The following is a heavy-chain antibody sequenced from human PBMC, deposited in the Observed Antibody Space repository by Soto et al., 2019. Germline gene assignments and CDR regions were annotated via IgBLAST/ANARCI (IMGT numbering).Heavy chain of an antibody. Sequence: AGGSLRLSCAASGFPFSSYSMNWVRQAPGKGLEWVSYISSSSSTIYYADSVKGRFTISRDNAKNSLYLQMNSLRDEDTAVYYWARDLGCFLPGYYYGMDVWGQETTVTVSS. CDR2: ISSSSSTI. CDR3: ARDLGCFLPGYYYGMDV. V-gene: IGHV3-48*02. J-gene: IGHJ6*02. CDR1: GFPFSSYS. D-gene: IGHD7-27*01.